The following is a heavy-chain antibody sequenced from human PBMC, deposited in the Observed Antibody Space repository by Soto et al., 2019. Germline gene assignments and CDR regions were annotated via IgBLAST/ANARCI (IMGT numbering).Heavy chain of an antibody. CDR3: AREGGAAPGARREWYLDL. CDR2: INPHTGDT. V-gene: IGHV1-2*02. D-gene: IGHD6-25*01. Sequence: QVHLVQSGAEVKKPGASVTVSCKTSGYTLTDYYMHWVRQAPGQGLEWMAWINPHTGDTGIAERFQGRATMTRDTSSNTALMALTSLTSDDTAIYYCAREGGAAPGARREWYLDLWGRGSLVTVSS. J-gene: IGHJ2*01. CDR1: GYTLTDYY.